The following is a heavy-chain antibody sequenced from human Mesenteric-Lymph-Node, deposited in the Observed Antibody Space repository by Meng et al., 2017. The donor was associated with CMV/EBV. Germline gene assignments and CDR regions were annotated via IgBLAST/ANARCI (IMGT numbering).Heavy chain of an antibody. J-gene: IGHJ4*02. CDR1: GYIFSTYD. Sequence: GESLKISCKASGYIFSTYDINWVRQATGQRLEWMGWINPNTGGTNYAQKFQGRVTMTRDTSISTAYMELSSLRSDDTAFYYCTNHLSGNIFGNWGQGTLVTVSS. CDR2: INPNTGGT. D-gene: IGHD4-23*01. V-gene: IGHV1-2*02. CDR3: TNHLSGNIFGN.